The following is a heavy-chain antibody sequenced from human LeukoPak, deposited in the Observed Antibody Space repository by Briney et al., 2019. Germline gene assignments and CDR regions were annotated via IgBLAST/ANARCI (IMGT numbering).Heavy chain of an antibody. CDR1: GFTFGSYN. D-gene: IGHD4-17*01. J-gene: IGHJ4*02. Sequence: PGWSLRLSCAASGFTFGSYNMNWVRQAPGKGLELVSYISSSSTIYYADSVKGRFTICRDNAENSLYLQMNSLRAEDTAVYYCARDFPYGVSRGNSDSWGQGTLVTVSS. CDR3: ARDFPYGVSRGNSDS. V-gene: IGHV3-48*01. CDR2: ISSSSTI.